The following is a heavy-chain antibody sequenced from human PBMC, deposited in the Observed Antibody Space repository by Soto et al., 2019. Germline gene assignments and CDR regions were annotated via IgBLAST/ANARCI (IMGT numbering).Heavy chain of an antibody. CDR3: ARGSRSLVLPASVGNWFDP. CDR1: GYTFTGYY. V-gene: IGHV1-2*06. Sequence: WASVKVSCKASGYTFTGYYIHWVRQAPGQGLEWMGRINPNSGGTDYAQKFKGRVTMTRDTSITTAYMELSRLTADDTAVYYCARGSRSLVLPASVGNWFDPWGQGSLVTVSS. CDR2: INPNSGGT. J-gene: IGHJ5*02. D-gene: IGHD2-2*01.